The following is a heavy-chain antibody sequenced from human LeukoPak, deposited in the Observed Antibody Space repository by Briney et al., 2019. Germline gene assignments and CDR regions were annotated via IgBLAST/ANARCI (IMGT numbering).Heavy chain of an antibody. Sequence: PGGSLRLSCAASGFTFSSYWMSWVRQAPGKGPVWVANIKQDASGEYYVDSVKGRFTISRDNAKSSLYLQMNSLRAEDTAVYCCARDEYGDYRYWGQGTLVTVSS. CDR2: IKQDASGE. CDR1: GFTFSSYW. D-gene: IGHD4-17*01. CDR3: ARDEYGDYRY. J-gene: IGHJ4*02. V-gene: IGHV3-7*01.